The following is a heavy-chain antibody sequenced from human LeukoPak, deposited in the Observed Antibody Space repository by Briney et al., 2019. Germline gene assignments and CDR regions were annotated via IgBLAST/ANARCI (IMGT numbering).Heavy chain of an antibody. D-gene: IGHD3-3*01. CDR3: ARRFWSGYSNWFDP. CDR1: RYTFTDYY. CDR2: INPNSGDT. J-gene: IGHJ5*02. V-gene: IGHV1-2*02. Sequence: ASVKVSCKASRYTFTDYYIHWVRQAPGQGLEWMGWINPNSGDTNYAQKFQGRVTMIRDTSISTAYMELSRLRSDDTAVYYCARRFWSGYSNWFDPWGQGTLVTVSS.